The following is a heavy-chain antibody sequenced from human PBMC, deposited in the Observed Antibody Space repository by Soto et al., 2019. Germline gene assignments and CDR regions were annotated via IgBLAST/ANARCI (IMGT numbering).Heavy chain of an antibody. D-gene: IGHD1-26*01. CDR1: GFSFGTYA. CDR3: AKGAARYFDY. CDR2: ISGGIGST. J-gene: IGHJ4*02. Sequence: EVQLLESGGGLVQPGGSLRLSCVASGFSFGTYAMTWVRQVPGKGLEWVSTISGGIGSTFYADSVKGRFTISRDISKKMLFLHMTGLRGEDTGIYYCAKGAARYFDYWGRGTLVTVSS. V-gene: IGHV3-23*01.